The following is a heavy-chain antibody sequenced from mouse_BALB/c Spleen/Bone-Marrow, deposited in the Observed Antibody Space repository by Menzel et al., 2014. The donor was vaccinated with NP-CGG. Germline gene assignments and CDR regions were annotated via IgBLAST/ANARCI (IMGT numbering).Heavy chain of an antibody. CDR1: GYSITSGYS. V-gene: IGHV3-1*02. Sequence: EVQLQQSGPDLVKPSQSLSLTCTVTGYSITSGYSWHWIRQFLGNKLEWMVYMHYSGSTNYNPSLRSRISITRDTSKNQFFLQLNSVTPEDTATYYCATYYYGSTYNFDYWGQGTTLTVSS. CDR3: ATYYYGSTYNFDY. D-gene: IGHD1-1*01. J-gene: IGHJ2*01. CDR2: MHYSGST.